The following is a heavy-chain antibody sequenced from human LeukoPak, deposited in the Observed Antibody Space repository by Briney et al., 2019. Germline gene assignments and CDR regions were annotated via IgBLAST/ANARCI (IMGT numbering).Heavy chain of an antibody. V-gene: IGHV3-7*01. J-gene: IGHJ3*02. CDR1: GFTFSSYW. CDR3: AREPTYYYDSSGYSDAFDI. D-gene: IGHD3-22*01. Sequence: GGSLRLSCAASGFTFSSYWMSWFGRAPGKGRDGLAKIRQDGSETYYVDSVKGRFTISRDNAKNSLYLQMNSLRAEDTAVYYCAREPTYYYDSSGYSDAFDIWGQGTMVTVSS. CDR2: IRQDGSET.